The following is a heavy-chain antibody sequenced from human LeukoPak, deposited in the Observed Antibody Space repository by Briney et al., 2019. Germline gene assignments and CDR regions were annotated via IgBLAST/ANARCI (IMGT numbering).Heavy chain of an antibody. CDR1: GGSFSGYY. V-gene: IGHV4-34*01. Sequence: PSETLSLTCAVYGGSFSGYYWSWIRQPPGKGLEWIGEINHSGSTNYNPSLKSRVTISVDTSKNQFSLKLSSVTAADTAVYYHARGRGLCDYWGQGTLVTVSS. CDR3: ARGRGLCDY. CDR2: INHSGST. D-gene: IGHD3-10*01. J-gene: IGHJ4*02.